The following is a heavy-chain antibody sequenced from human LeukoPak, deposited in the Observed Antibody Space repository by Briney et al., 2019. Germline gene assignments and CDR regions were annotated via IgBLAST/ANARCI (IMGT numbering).Heavy chain of an antibody. CDR2: IWYDGSNK. J-gene: IGHJ4*02. CDR3: ARDLEIGSSSYYFDY. CDR1: GFTFSSNA. V-gene: IGHV3-33*08. D-gene: IGHD1-1*01. Sequence: PGGSLRLSCAASGFTFSSNAMSWVRQAPGKGLEWVAIIWYDGSNKYYADSVRGRFTISRDNSKNTPYLQMNSLRAEDTAMYYCARDLEIGSSSYYFDYWGQGTLVTVSS.